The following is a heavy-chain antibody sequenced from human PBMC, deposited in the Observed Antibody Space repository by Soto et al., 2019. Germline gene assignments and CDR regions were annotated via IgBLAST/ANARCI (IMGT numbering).Heavy chain of an antibody. Sequence: TSETLSLTCTVSGGSISSGDYYWSWIRQPPGKGLEWIGYIYYSGSTYYNPSLKSRVTISVDTSKNQFSLKLSSVTAADTAVYYCARDPLKDGCSGGSCYYYYGMDVWGQGTTVTVSS. CDR3: ARDPLKDGCSGGSCYYYYGMDV. D-gene: IGHD2-15*01. V-gene: IGHV4-30-4*01. J-gene: IGHJ6*02. CDR2: IYYSGST. CDR1: GGSISSGDYY.